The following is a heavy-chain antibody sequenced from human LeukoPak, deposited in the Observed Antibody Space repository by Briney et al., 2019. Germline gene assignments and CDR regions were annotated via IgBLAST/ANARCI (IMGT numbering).Heavy chain of an antibody. J-gene: IGHJ4*02. D-gene: IGHD4-23*01. CDR2: INRDGSDT. CDR1: VFTFSSYW. Sequence: GGSLRLSCAAPVFTFSSYWMHCVRQVPGKGVVWVSHINRDGSDTNYADSVKGRFTISRDNAKNTLYLQINSLRAEDTAVYYCASDVGGNDDYWGQGTLVTVSS. V-gene: IGHV3-74*01. CDR3: ASDVGGNDDY.